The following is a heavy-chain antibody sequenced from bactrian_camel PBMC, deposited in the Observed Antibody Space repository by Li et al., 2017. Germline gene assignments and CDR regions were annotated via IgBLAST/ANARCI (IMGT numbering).Heavy chain of an antibody. Sequence: VQLVESGGGLVQPGGSLRLSCAASGLTFSGYMRWVRQAPGKGLECASIINSTGGSTYSADSVKGRLTISGDNAKNTVYLQMNRLKSEDTAVYYCVADPLSSYPKVPGSATWGRGTQVTVS. CDR3: VADPLSSYPKVPGSAT. CDR1: GLTFSGY. D-gene: IGHD6*01. V-gene: IGHV3S40*01. J-gene: IGHJ6*01. CDR2: INSTGGST.